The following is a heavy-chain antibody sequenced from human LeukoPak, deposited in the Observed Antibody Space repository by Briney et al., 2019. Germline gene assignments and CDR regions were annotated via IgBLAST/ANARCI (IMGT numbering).Heavy chain of an antibody. CDR3: ARSPMATAPYYFDY. V-gene: IGHV1-18*01. D-gene: IGHD5-12*01. Sequence: ASVKVSCKASGYTFTSYGITWVRRAHGQGLEWLGWIRVYNGNTNYAKNFQDRVTMTTDTSTNTAYMELSSLRFDDTAVYYCARSPMATAPYYFDYWGQGTLVTVSS. CDR2: IRVYNGNT. CDR1: GYTFTSYG. J-gene: IGHJ4*02.